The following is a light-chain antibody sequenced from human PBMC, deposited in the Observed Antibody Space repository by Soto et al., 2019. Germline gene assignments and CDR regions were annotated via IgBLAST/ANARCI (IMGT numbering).Light chain of an antibody. Sequence: CGGNNIEAKSVHWYQQRPGQAPVLVVYDTSDRPSGIPERFSGSPSGDTATLSISRVTAGDEADYYCSSYTDSSNYVFGTGTKLTVL. CDR3: SSYTDSSNYV. CDR1: NIEAKS. J-gene: IGLJ1*01. CDR2: DTS. V-gene: IGLV3-21*02.